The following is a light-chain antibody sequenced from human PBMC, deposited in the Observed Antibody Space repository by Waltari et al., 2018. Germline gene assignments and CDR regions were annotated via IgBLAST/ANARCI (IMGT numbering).Light chain of an antibody. CDR2: KDT. CDR1: EFSKTS. CDR3: QSADGTTNSVV. V-gene: IGLV3-25*03. J-gene: IGLJ2*01. Sequence: SFALTQPPSVPVSPGQTARITCSAEEFSKTSAFWYQQKPGQAPVLVIYKDTERPSGIPERLSGSSSGTTVTLTISGVQAEDEADYFCQSADGTTNSVVFGGGTKLTVL.